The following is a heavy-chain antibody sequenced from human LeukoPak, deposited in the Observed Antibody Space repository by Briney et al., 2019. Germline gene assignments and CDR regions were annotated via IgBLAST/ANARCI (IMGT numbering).Heavy chain of an antibody. CDR2: IIPIFGTA. D-gene: IGHD3-22*01. J-gene: IGHJ4*02. CDR3: ARGGHGSTYYYDSSGYYFDY. CDR1: GGTFRRYA. V-gene: IGHV1-69*13. Sequence: ASVKVSCKASGGTFRRYAISWVRQAPGKGLEWMGGIIPIFGTATYAQKFQGRVTITSAESTSTAYIELSSLRSEDTAVYYCARGGHGSTYYYDSSGYYFDYWGQGSLVTVSS.